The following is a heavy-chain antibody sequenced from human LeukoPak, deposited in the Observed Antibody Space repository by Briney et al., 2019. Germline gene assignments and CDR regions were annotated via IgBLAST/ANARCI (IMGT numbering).Heavy chain of an antibody. CDR1: GFTFHEYA. CDR2: ISWNSGTI. D-gene: IGHD5-18*01. CDR3: AKGEKSRYSCGAELNNWFDP. V-gene: IGHV3-9*01. J-gene: IGHJ5*02. Sequence: GGSLRLSCAASGFTFHEYAMHWVRQVPGKGLAWVSGISWNSGTIDYADSVKGRFTISRDNAKNSLYLQMNSLRAEDTALYYCAKGEKSRYSCGAELNNWFDPWGQGTLVTVSS.